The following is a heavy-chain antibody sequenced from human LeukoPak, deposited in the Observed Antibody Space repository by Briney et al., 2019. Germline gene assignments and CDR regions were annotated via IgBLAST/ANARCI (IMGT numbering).Heavy chain of an antibody. V-gene: IGHV3-66*01. D-gene: IGHD1-26*01. CDR1: GFSVSSNY. J-gene: IGHJ4*02. Sequence: GGSLRLSCAASGFSVSSNYMSWVRQAPGKGLEWVSVIYAGGSTYYADSVKGRFTISRDNSKNTLSLQMNSLRAEDTAVYYCARYSGSYVYYFDYWGQGTLVTVSS. CDR2: IYAGGST. CDR3: ARYSGSYVYYFDY.